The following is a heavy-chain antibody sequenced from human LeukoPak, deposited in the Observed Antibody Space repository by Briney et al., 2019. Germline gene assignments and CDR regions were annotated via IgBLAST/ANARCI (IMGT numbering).Heavy chain of an antibody. CDR1: GLTFSSYG. CDR2: IRYDGSNN. CDR3: ANGDYYCDGNGYDSLDY. Sequence: GGSLRLSCAASGLTFSSYGMHWGRQAPGKGLEGLAFIRYDGSNNCYADSVKGRITISRDNSKTSLYRKRNSLRAKDTAVYYCANGDYYCDGNGYDSLDYWGQGTLVTVSS. J-gene: IGHJ4*02. V-gene: IGHV3-30*02. D-gene: IGHD3-22*01.